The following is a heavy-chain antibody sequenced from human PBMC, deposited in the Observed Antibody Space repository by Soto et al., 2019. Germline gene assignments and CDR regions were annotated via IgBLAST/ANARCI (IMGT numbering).Heavy chain of an antibody. Sequence: EVQLLESGGGLVQPGGSLRLSCAASGFTFSSYAMSWVRQAPGKGLEWVSDISGSGGSTYYADSVKGRFTISRDNSKNTLYMQMNSVRAEDTAVYYCAKPRLDWNYFGADYWGQGTLVTVSS. J-gene: IGHJ4*02. D-gene: IGHD1-7*01. CDR1: GFTFSSYA. V-gene: IGHV3-23*01. CDR2: ISGSGGST. CDR3: AKPRLDWNYFGADY.